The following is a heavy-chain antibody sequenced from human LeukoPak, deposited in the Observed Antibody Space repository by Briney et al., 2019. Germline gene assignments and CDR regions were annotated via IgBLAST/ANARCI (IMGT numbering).Heavy chain of an antibody. CDR2: INPHSCRT. CDR3: AGEGTPLNLGI. J-gene: IGHJ3*02. D-gene: IGHD3-16*01. CDR1: GYPFNGYY. V-gene: IGHV1-2*02. Sequence: ASVKVFCNSSGYPFNGYYMHWVRRPRGQALEWMGWINPHSCRTNYAQKFQGRVTMTRDTSISTADMELGRLRSDGTAVYYCAGEGTPLNLGIWGQGTMVTVSS.